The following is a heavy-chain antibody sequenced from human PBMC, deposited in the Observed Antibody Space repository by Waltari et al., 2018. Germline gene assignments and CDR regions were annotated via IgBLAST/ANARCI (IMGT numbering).Heavy chain of an antibody. Sequence: EVQVLESGGGLVQPGGSLRLSCAASGFTFSTYAMTWVRQAPGKGLEWFSSISDGGDTTYYSGSVKGRFTISRDNSRNTLFLQMNSLRAEDTALYYCVKDWTGDSCSQGCMDVWGQGTTVTVSS. CDR3: VKDWTGDSCSQGCMDV. D-gene: IGHD2-21*01. V-gene: IGHV3-23*01. J-gene: IGHJ6*02. CDR1: GFTFSTYA. CDR2: ISDGGDTT.